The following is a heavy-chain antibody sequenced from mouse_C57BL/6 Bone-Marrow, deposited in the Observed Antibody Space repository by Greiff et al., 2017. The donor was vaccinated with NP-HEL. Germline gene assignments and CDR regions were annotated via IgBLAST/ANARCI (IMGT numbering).Heavy chain of an antibody. CDR1: GYTFTSYG. CDR2: IYPRSGNT. CDR3: AREGFDGFAY. Sequence: LQESGAELARPGASVKLSCKASGYTFTSYGISWVKQRTGQGLEWIGEIYPRSGNTYYNEKFKGKATLTADKSSSTAYMELRSLTSEDSAVYFCAREGFDGFAYWGQGTLVTVSA. J-gene: IGHJ3*01. V-gene: IGHV1-81*01. D-gene: IGHD3-3*01.